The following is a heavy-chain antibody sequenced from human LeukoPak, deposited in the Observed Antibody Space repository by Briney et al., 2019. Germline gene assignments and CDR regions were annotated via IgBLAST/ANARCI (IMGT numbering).Heavy chain of an antibody. J-gene: IGHJ4*02. D-gene: IGHD3-16*01. Sequence: PGGSLRLSCAASGFTFSGSAMNWVRQAPGKGLEWISSISSTGSTIYYADSVKGRFTISRDNAKNSLFLQMNSLRDEDTAVYYCAKSLVSDSWGKGTLVTVAS. CDR2: ISSTGSTI. CDR3: AKSLVSDS. V-gene: IGHV3-48*02. CDR1: GFTFSGSA.